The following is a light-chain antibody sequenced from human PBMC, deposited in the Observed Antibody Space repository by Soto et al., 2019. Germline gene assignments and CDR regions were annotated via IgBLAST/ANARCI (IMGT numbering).Light chain of an antibody. J-gene: IGLJ2*01. CDR1: RYNIGSNT. CDR2: RDH. Sequence: QSMLTQPPSASGTPGQRVTISCSGSRYNIGSNTVNWYQQVPGTAPRLLIHRDHQRPSGVPDRFSGSKSGTSASLAISGLQSEDEADYYSAAWDDSLNGYVVFGGGTKLTVL. V-gene: IGLV1-44*01. CDR3: AAWDDSLNGYVV.